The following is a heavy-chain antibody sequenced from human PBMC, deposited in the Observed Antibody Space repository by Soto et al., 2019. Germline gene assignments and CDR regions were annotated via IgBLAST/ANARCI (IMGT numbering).Heavy chain of an antibody. J-gene: IGHJ6*02. CDR2: ISSSSYI. D-gene: IGHD6-19*01. Sequence: GGSLRLSCAASGFTFSSYSMNWVRQAPGKGLEWVSSISSSSYIYYADSVKGRFTISRDNAKNSLYLQMNSLRAEDTAVYYCARDSAVAELIMDVWGQGTTVTVSS. CDR1: GFTFSSYS. V-gene: IGHV3-21*01. CDR3: ARDSAVAELIMDV.